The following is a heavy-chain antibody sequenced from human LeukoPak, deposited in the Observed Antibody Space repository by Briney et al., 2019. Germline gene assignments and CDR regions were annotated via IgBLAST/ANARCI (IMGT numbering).Heavy chain of an antibody. CDR3: ARDRGYSYAFDH. D-gene: IGHD5-18*01. V-gene: IGHV4-4*07. CDR1: GGSISSYY. Sequence: SETLSLTCTVSGGSISSYYWSWIRQPAGKGLEWIGRIYTSGSTNYNPSLKSRVTISIDTSKNQFSLKLNSVTAADTAAYYCARDRGYSYAFDHWGQGTLVTVSS. CDR2: IYTSGST. J-gene: IGHJ4*02.